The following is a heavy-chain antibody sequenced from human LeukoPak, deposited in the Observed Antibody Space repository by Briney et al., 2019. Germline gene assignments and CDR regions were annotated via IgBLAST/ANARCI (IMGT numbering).Heavy chain of an antibody. Sequence: SQTLSLTCTVSGGSISSGGYYWSWIRQPPGKGLEWIGYIYYSGSTYYNPSPKSRVTISVDTSKNQFSLKLSSVTAADTAVYYCAYSSGWYWFDPWGQGTLVTVSS. D-gene: IGHD6-19*01. J-gene: IGHJ5*02. CDR2: IYYSGST. CDR3: AYSSGWYWFDP. CDR1: GGSISSGGYY. V-gene: IGHV4-30-4*01.